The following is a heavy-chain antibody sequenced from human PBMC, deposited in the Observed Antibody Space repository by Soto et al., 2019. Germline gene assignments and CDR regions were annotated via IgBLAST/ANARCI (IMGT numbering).Heavy chain of an antibody. CDR3: ARGTREGWYFDL. CDR2: INHSGST. J-gene: IGHJ2*01. V-gene: IGHV4-34*01. CDR1: TGSFSGYY. Sequence: QEQLQRWGAGLLKPSETLSLTCAVYTGSFSGYYWSWIRQPPGKGLEWIGEINHSGSTKYNPSLKSRVTISVDTSKNQFSLKLSSVTAADTAVHYCARGTREGWYFDLWGRGTLVTVSS.